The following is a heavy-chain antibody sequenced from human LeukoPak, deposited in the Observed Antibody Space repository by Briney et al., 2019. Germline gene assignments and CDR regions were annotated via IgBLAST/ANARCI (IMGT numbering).Heavy chain of an antibody. CDR1: GFTFRTYA. CDR2: ISYDGNNK. J-gene: IGHJ4*02. Sequence: GKSLGLSCAASGFTFRTYAMHWARQAPGKGLEWVAVISYDGNNKYYADSVKGRFTISRDNSENTLYLQMNSLRAEDTAVYYCARDVGSGNLDYWGQGTLVTVSS. V-gene: IGHV3-30-3*01. CDR3: ARDVGSGNLDY. D-gene: IGHD6-19*01.